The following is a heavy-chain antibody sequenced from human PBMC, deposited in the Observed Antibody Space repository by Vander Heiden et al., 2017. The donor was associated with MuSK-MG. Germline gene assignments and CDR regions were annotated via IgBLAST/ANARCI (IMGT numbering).Heavy chain of an antibody. D-gene: IGHD3-10*01. Sequence: EVQLVESGGGLVQPGGSLRLSCAASGFTFSSYSMNWVRQAPGKGLEWVSYISSSSSTIYYAASVKGRFTISRDNAKNSLYLQMNSLRAEDTAVYYCAGDSKWFGELSRNDYWGQGTLVTVSS. CDR2: ISSSSSTI. V-gene: IGHV3-48*01. CDR1: GFTFSSYS. CDR3: AGDSKWFGELSRNDY. J-gene: IGHJ4*02.